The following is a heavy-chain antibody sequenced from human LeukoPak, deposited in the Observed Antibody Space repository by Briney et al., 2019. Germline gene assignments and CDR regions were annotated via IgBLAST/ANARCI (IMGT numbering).Heavy chain of an antibody. V-gene: IGHV1-24*01. CDR1: GYTLTVIS. D-gene: IGHD1-26*01. CDR3: ATSRIGGAQYYFDY. CDR2: FGRKDGDT. Sequence: GASVNLSFTVSGYTLTVISLHWRRHAHGPGHGRKGGFGRKDGDTIYAQKFQGRVTITEDTSTDTAYMELSSLRSEDTAVYYCATSRIGGAQYYFDYWGQGTLVTVSS. J-gene: IGHJ4*02.